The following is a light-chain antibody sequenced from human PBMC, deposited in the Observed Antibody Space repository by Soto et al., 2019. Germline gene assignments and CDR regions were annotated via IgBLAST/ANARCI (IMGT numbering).Light chain of an antibody. CDR3: CSHVGGYSYV. Sequence: QSVLTQPRSVSGSPGQSVTVSCIGTSSDVGDYNSVSWYQQHPGKAPKLMIYDVSKRPSGVPDRFSGSKSGNTASLTISGLQTEDEADYYCCSHVGGYSYVFGIGTKVTVL. CDR2: DVS. V-gene: IGLV2-11*01. J-gene: IGLJ1*01. CDR1: SSDVGDYNS.